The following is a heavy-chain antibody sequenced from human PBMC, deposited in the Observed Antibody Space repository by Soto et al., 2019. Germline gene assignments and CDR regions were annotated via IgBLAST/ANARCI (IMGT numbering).Heavy chain of an antibody. CDR2: IGRSGSET. CDR3: ARAIRYMSNYYMDV. V-gene: IGHV3-11*06. D-gene: IGHD3-16*02. Sequence: PGGSLRLSCATSGFPFSDFHMSWIRQAPGKGLEWVSYIGRSGSETHYADSVTGRFTISRDNAKNSLYLDLHSLRAEDTAVYYCARAIRYMSNYYMDVWGKGTTVTVSS. J-gene: IGHJ6*03. CDR1: GFPFSDFH.